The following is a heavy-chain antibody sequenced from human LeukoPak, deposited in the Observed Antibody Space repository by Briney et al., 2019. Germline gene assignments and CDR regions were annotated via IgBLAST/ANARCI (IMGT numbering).Heavy chain of an antibody. V-gene: IGHV3-48*04. D-gene: IGHD2-2*01. CDR1: GSTFSSHT. CDR3: ARNLPAADY. CDR2: ISSTSSII. J-gene: IGHJ4*02. Sequence: GGSLRLSCAASGSTFSSHTMSWVRQAPGKGLEWISYISSTSSIIYYADSVKGRFTTSRDNAKNSLYLQMSSLRAEDTAVYYCARNLPAADYWGQGTLVTVSS.